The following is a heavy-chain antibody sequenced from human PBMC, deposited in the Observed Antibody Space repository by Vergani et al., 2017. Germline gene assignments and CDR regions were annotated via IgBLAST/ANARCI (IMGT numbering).Heavy chain of an antibody. CDR3: ARGPRWCSSTSCYMEY. J-gene: IGHJ4*02. D-gene: IGHD2-2*01. V-gene: IGHV3-74*01. CDR2: INSDGSST. CDR1: GFTFSSYW. Sequence: EVQLVESGGGLVQPGGSLRLSCAASGFTFSSYWMHWVRQAPGKGLVWVSRINSDGSSTSYADSVKGRFTISRDKAKNTLYLQMNSLRAEDTAVYYCARGPRWCSSTSCYMEYWGQGTLVTVSS.